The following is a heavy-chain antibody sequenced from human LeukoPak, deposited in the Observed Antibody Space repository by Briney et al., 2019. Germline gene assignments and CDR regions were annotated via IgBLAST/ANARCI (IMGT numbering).Heavy chain of an antibody. Sequence: PGGSLRLSCAASGFTFSIYAMSWVRQAPGKGLEWVSAISGSGGSTYYADSVKGRFTISRDNSKNTLYLQMNSLRAEDTAVYYCSKDGYFVPNWFDPWGQGTLVTVSS. V-gene: IGHV3-23*01. J-gene: IGHJ5*02. D-gene: IGHD3-9*01. CDR2: ISGSGGST. CDR3: SKDGYFVPNWFDP. CDR1: GFTFSIYA.